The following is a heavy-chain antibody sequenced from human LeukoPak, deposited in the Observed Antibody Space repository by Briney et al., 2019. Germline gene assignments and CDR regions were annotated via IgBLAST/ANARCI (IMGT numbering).Heavy chain of an antibody. D-gene: IGHD2-15*01. CDR2: INSNNGVS. Sequence: ASVKVSCKASGYTFTGYYIHWVRLAPGQELAWMGRINSNNGVSNYAQRFQGRVTMTRDTSISTAYMELSGLTSDDTAVYYCARRFCTGGSCYPDYWGQGTLVTVSS. CDR3: ARRFCTGGSCYPDY. V-gene: IGHV1-2*02. CDR1: GYTFTGYY. J-gene: IGHJ4*02.